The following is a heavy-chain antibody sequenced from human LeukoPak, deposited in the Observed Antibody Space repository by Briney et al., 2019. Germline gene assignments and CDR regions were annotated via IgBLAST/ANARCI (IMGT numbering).Heavy chain of an antibody. CDR1: GYSISSGYS. CDR3: ARDRQRDCSSTSCRTNDY. CDR2: IYHSGTT. J-gene: IGHJ4*02. D-gene: IGHD2-2*01. Sequence: SETLSLTCAVSGYSISSGYSWGWVRQPPGKGLEWIANIYHSGTTYYNPSLKSRVTLSVDTSKNQFSLKLSSVTAADTAVYYCARDRQRDCSSTSCRTNDYWGQGTLVTVSS. V-gene: IGHV4-38-2*02.